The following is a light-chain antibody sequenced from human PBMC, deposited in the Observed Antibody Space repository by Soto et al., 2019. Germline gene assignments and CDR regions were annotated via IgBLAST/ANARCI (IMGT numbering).Light chain of an antibody. Sequence: DIQMTQSPSSLSASVGDRVTITCRASQGISNYLAWFQQKPGKAPESLIFDASSLLSGAPSRFSGSGSGTEFTLTISSLQPEDSATYWCQQYNWYPVTFGQGTRLEIK. J-gene: IGKJ5*01. CDR2: DAS. CDR3: QQYNWYPVT. V-gene: IGKV1-16*01. CDR1: QGISNY.